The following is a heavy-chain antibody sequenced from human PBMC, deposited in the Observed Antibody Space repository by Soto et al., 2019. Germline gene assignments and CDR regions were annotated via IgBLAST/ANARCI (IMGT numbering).Heavy chain of an antibody. J-gene: IGHJ4*02. D-gene: IGHD5-12*01. CDR2: IKQDGSEK. CDR1: GFTFSSYW. Sequence: EVQLVESGGGLVQPGGSLRLSCAASGFTFSSYWMSWVRQAPGKGLEWVANIKQDGSEKYYVDSVKGRFTISRDSAGNSLFLQMSSLRAEDTAVYYCARETVELATNGWGQGTLVTVSS. CDR3: ARETVELATNG. V-gene: IGHV3-7*01.